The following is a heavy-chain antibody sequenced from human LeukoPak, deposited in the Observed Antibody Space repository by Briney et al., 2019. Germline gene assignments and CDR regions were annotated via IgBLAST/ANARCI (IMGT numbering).Heavy chain of an antibody. CDR2: ISSSGSTI. Sequence: GGSLRLSCAAPGFTFSDYYMSWIRQAPGKGLEWVSYISSSGSTIYYADSVKGRFTISRDNAKNSLYLQMNSLRAEDTAVYYCARASYYDSSGNEGFDYWGQGTLVTVSS. J-gene: IGHJ4*02. CDR3: ARASYYDSSGNEGFDY. V-gene: IGHV3-11*04. CDR1: GFTFSDYY. D-gene: IGHD3-22*01.